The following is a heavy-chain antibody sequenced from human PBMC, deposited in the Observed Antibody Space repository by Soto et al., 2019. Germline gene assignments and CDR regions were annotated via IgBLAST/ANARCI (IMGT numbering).Heavy chain of an antibody. CDR1: GYTFTSYG. CDR3: ARDLALRYFDWSAKSPDWFDP. V-gene: IGHV1-18*01. Sequence: ASVKVSCKASGYTFTSYGISWVRQAPGQGLEWMGWISAYNGNTNYAQKLQGRVTMTTDTSTSTAYMELRSLRSDDTAVYYCARDLALRYFDWSAKSPDWFDPWGQGTLVTVSS. CDR2: ISAYNGNT. J-gene: IGHJ5*02. D-gene: IGHD3-9*01.